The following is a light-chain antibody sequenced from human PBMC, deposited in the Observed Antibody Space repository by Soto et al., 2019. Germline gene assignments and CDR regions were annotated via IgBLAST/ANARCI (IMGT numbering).Light chain of an antibody. J-gene: IGKJ2*01. CDR2: DAS. CDR3: QHYNYWPYT. Sequence: EIVMTQSPATLSLSPGERATLSCRASQTIDNTLAWYQRKPGQAPRLLIYDASTRATGVPARFSGSGSGTDFTLSISSLQSEDFAVYYCQHYNYWPYTFGQGTK. CDR1: QTIDNT. V-gene: IGKV3-15*01.